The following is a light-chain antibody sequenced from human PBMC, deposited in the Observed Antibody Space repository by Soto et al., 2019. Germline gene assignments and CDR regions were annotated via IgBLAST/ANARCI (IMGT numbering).Light chain of an antibody. CDR2: EAI. V-gene: IGLV2-14*01. Sequence: QSALTQPASVSGSPGQSITISCTGTSSDVGGFNFVSWYQHHPGKAPKVIIYEAINRPSGVSDRFSGSKSGNTASLTISGLLAEDEADYYCCSYTTYSSVVFGGGTKLT. J-gene: IGLJ2*01. CDR3: CSYTTYSSVV. CDR1: SSDVGGFNF.